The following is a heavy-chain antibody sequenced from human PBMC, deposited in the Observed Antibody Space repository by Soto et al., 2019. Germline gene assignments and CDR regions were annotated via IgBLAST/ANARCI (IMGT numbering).Heavy chain of an antibody. CDR2: ISAHNGHT. J-gene: IGHJ4*02. CDR3: ARGRYGDY. CDR1: GYTFTSYG. D-gene: IGHD1-1*01. Sequence: QVHLVQSGAEVKKPGASVKVSCKASGYTFTSYGITWVRQAPGQGLEWTGWISAHNGHTAYAQKLQGRVTVTRATSTRTAYMELRSLRSDDTAVYYCARGRYGDYWGQGALVTVSS. V-gene: IGHV1-18*01.